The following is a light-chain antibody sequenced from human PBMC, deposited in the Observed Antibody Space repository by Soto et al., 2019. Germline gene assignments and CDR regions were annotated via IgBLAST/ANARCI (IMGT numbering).Light chain of an antibody. V-gene: IGLV2-14*01. Sequence: QSVLTQPASVSGSPGQSIAISCTGTSSDVGGYKYVSWYQQHPGKAPKLMIYDVSNRPSGVSDRFSGSKSGYTASLTISGLQAEDESDYYCTSYTSSSTYVFGTGTKVTVL. CDR3: TSYTSSSTYV. J-gene: IGLJ1*01. CDR1: SSDVGGYKY. CDR2: DVS.